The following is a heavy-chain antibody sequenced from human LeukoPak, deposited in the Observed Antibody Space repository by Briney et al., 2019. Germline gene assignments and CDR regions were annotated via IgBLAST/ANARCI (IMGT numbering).Heavy chain of an antibody. Sequence: ASVKVSCKASGYTFTSYYMHWVRQAPGQGLEWMGWINPNSGGTNYAQKFQGRVTMTRDTSISTAYMELSRLRSDNTAVYYCARVPGIMGEFDYWGQGTLVTVSS. J-gene: IGHJ4*02. D-gene: IGHD1-1*01. CDR1: GYTFTSYY. CDR2: INPNSGGT. V-gene: IGHV1-2*02. CDR3: ARVPGIMGEFDY.